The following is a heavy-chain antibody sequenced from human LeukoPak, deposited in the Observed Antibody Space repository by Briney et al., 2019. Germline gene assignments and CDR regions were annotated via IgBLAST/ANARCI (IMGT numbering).Heavy chain of an antibody. CDR2: IYYSGST. D-gene: IGHD6-13*01. Sequence: SETLSLTCTVSGGSIRSYYWSWLRRPPGKGLEWIGYIYYSGSTNYNPSLKSRVTMSVDTSKNQFSLKLTSATATDTAVYYCARRGPSSSLTAGRYFDYWGQGILVTVSS. V-gene: IGHV4-59*08. CDR3: ARRGPSSSLTAGRYFDY. J-gene: IGHJ4*02. CDR1: GGSIRSYY.